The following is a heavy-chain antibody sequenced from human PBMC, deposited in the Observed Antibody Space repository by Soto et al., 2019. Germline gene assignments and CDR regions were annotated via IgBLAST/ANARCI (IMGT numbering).Heavy chain of an antibody. CDR1: GGSISSYY. CDR2: IYTSGST. V-gene: IGHV4-4*07. D-gene: IGHD6-6*01. CDR3: ARVRIAARTGAYGMDV. J-gene: IGHJ6*02. Sequence: SETLSLTCTVSGGSISSYYWSWIRQPAGKGLEWIGRIYTSGSTSYNPSLKSRVTMSVDTSKNQFSLKLSSVTAADTAVYYCARVRIAARTGAYGMDVWGQGTTVTVSS.